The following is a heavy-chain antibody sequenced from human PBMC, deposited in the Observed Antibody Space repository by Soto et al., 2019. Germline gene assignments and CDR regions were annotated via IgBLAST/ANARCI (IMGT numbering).Heavy chain of an antibody. Sequence: QLVESGGGVVQPGRSLRLSCAASGFTFSSYAMHWVRQAPGKGLEWVAVISYDGRNKYYADSVKGRFTISRDNSKNTLYLKMTILRAEDTAVYYCARELERLLGYWVQGTLVTVS. V-gene: IGHV3-30-3*01. CDR1: GFTFSSYA. CDR2: ISYDGRNK. J-gene: IGHJ4*02. CDR3: ARELERLLGY. D-gene: IGHD3-3*01.